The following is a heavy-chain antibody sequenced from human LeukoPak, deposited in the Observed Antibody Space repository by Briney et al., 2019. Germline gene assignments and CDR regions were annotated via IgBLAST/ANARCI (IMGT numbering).Heavy chain of an antibody. CDR1: GFTFSSYG. CDR2: IWYDGSNK. Sequence: GGSLRLSCAASGFTFSSYGMHWVRQAPGKGLEWVAVIWYDGSNKYFADSVKGRFTISRDNSKNTLYLQMSSLRAEDTAVYYCARAAYYYDSSGPVDVWGQGTTVTVPS. CDR3: ARAAYYYDSSGPVDV. J-gene: IGHJ6*02. V-gene: IGHV3-33*01. D-gene: IGHD3-22*01.